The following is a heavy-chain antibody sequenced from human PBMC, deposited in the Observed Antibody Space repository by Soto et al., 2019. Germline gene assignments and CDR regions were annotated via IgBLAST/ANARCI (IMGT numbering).Heavy chain of an antibody. D-gene: IGHD6-13*01. V-gene: IGHV4-30-4*01. J-gene: IGHJ6*02. CDR1: GGSISSGDYY. CDR3: ARGADSSSSWYYYYYGMDV. CDR2: IYYSGST. Sequence: SETLSLTCTVSGGSISSGDYYWSWIRQPPGKGLEWIGYIYYSGSTYYNPSLKSRVTISVDTSKNQFSLKPSSVTAADTAVYYCARGADSSSSWYYYYYGMDVWGQGTTVTVSS.